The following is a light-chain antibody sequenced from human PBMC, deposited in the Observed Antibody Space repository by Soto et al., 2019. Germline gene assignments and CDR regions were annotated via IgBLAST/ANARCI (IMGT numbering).Light chain of an antibody. Sequence: DIQLTQSPSTLSASVGDRVTITCRASQRIDRYLAWYQQKPGKAPKLLVYDASTLEGGVPSRFSGSGSATEFILIISSLQPDDFATYYCQQYKDDAWTFGPGTRVEIK. CDR1: QRIDRY. J-gene: IGKJ1*01. CDR3: QQYKDDAWT. CDR2: DAS. V-gene: IGKV1-5*01.